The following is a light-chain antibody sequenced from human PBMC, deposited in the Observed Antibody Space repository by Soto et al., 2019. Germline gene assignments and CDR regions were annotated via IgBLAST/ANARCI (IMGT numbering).Light chain of an antibody. CDR1: SSNIGAGYD. CDR2: GNS. Sequence: QSVLTQPPSVSGAPGQRVTFSCTGSSSNIGAGYDVHWYQQLPGTAPKLLIYGNSNRPSGVPERFSGSKSGTSASLAITGLQAEDEADYYCCSYAGSSSWVFGGGTKLTVL. CDR3: CSYAGSSSWV. V-gene: IGLV1-40*01. J-gene: IGLJ3*02.